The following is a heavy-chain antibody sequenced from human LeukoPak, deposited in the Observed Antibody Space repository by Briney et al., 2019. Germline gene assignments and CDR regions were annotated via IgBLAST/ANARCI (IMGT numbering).Heavy chain of an antibody. D-gene: IGHD4-23*01. J-gene: IGHJ4*02. CDR3: ARVTTVLTVDY. V-gene: IGHV4-30-2*01. CDR2: IYHSGST. Sequence: PSETLSLTCAVSGGSISSGGYSWSWIRQPPGKGLEWIGYIYHSGSTYYNPSLKSRVTISVDTSKSQFSLNLSSVTAADTAVYYCARVTTVLTVDYWGQGTLVTVSS. CDR1: GGSISSGGYS.